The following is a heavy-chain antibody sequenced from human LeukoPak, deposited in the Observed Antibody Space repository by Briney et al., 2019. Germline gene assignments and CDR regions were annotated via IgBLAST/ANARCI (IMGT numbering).Heavy chain of an antibody. V-gene: IGHV3-23*01. J-gene: IGHJ3*02. Sequence: LAGGSLRLSRAASGFTFSSYAMSWVRQAPGKGLEWVSAISGSGGSTYYADSVKGRFTISRDNSKNTLYLQMNSLRAEDTAVYYCAKSSVRGVIRDAFDIWGQGTMVTVSS. CDR2: ISGSGGST. D-gene: IGHD3-10*01. CDR1: GFTFSSYA. CDR3: AKSSVRGVIRDAFDI.